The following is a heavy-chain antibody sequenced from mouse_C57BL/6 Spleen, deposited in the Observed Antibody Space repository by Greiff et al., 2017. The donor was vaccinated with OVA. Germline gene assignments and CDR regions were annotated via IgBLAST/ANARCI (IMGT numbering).Heavy chain of an antibody. V-gene: IGHV1-42*01. CDR1: GYSFTGYY. CDR2: INHRTGGT. D-gene: IGHD2-4*01. CDR3: ARPGKYDSPDY. Sequence: EVQLQESGPELVKPGASVKISCKASGYSFTGYYMNWVKQSPEKRLEWIREINHRTGGTTYNQKLKAKATLTVDKSTSTAYMQLKILTSEDSAVYYCARPGKYDSPDYWGQGTTLTVSS. J-gene: IGHJ2*01.